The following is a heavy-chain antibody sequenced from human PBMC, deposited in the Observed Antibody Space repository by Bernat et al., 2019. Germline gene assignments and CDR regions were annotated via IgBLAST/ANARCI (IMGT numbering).Heavy chain of an antibody. J-gene: IGHJ4*02. CDR3: ARDLRYFAYPDY. V-gene: IGHV3-30-3*01. D-gene: IGHD3-9*01. CDR2: ISFDGSNK. Sequence: VQLVESGGGLVKPGGSLRLSCAASGFTFSSYAMHWVRQAPGKGLEWVAVISFDGSNKYYADSVKGRFTISRDNSRNTLYLQMNSLRTEDTAVYYCARDLRYFAYPDYWGQGTLVTVSS. CDR1: GFTFSSYA.